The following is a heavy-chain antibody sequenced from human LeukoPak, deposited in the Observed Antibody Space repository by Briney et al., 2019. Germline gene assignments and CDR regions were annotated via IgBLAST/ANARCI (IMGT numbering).Heavy chain of an antibody. CDR2: ISYDGSNK. V-gene: IGHV3-30-3*01. CDR3: ARDSYGSSWYSYGGFDP. D-gene: IGHD6-13*01. J-gene: IGHJ5*02. CDR1: GFTFSSYA. Sequence: GGSLRLSCAASGFTFSSYAMHWVRQAPGKGLERVAVISYDGSNKYYADSVKGRFTTSRDNSKNTLYLQMNSLRAEDTAVYYCARDSYGSSWYSYGGFDPWGQGTLVTVSS.